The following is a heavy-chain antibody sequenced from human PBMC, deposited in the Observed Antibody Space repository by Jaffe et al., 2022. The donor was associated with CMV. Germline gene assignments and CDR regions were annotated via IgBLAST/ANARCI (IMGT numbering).Heavy chain of an antibody. D-gene: IGHD3-3*01. Sequence: QVQLVESGGGVVQPGRSLRLSCAASGFTFSNYGMHWVRQAPGKGLEWVAVISYDGSNKYYVDSVKGRFTISRDNSKNTLYLQMNSLRPEDTAVYYCAKEVERFLDIYYYHGLDVWGPGTTVSVSS. CDR1: GFTFSNYG. J-gene: IGHJ6*02. CDR3: AKEVERFLDIYYYHGLDV. CDR2: ISYDGSNK. V-gene: IGHV3-30*18.